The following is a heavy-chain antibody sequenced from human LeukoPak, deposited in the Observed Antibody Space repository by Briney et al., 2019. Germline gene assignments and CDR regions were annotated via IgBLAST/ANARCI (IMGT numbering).Heavy chain of an antibody. Sequence: SETLSLTCTVSGGSISSGSYYWSWIRQPAGKGLEWIGRIYTSGSTNYNPSLMSRVTISVDTSKTQFSLKLSSVTAADTAVYYCARGRALEWLLKYYYYYYMDVWGKGTTVTVSS. CDR3: ARGRALEWLLKYYYYYYMDV. CDR2: IYTSGST. D-gene: IGHD3-3*01. CDR1: GGSISSGSYY. V-gene: IGHV4-61*02. J-gene: IGHJ6*03.